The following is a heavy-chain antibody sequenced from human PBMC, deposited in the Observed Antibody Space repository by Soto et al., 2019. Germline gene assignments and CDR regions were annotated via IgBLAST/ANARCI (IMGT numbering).Heavy chain of an antibody. D-gene: IGHD3-10*01. CDR1: GGSISSYY. J-gene: IGHJ6*02. CDR3: ARQGFGPLHGLVDV. V-gene: IGHV4-59*08. Sequence: QVQLQESGPGLVKPSETLSLSCTVSGGSISSYYWSWFRQSPGKRMEWIGYVHHSWGSSYNPSLLSRVAISRDTSKSQFSLKVTSVPATDTAVYYCARQGFGPLHGLVDVWGQGTTVTVSS. CDR2: VHHSWGS.